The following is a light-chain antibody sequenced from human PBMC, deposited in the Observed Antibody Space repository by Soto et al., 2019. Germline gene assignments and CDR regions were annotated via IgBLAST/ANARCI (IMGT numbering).Light chain of an antibody. J-gene: IGKJ1*01. Sequence: EIVLTQSPGTLSLSPGERVTLSCRASQSIYNNYLAWYQQKPGQAPRLLMYGPSTRITGIPDRFSGSGSGTDFTLTINRLEPEDFAVYYCQHYVNSPRTFGQGTKVEIK. V-gene: IGKV3-20*01. CDR3: QHYVNSPRT. CDR1: QSIYNNY. CDR2: GPS.